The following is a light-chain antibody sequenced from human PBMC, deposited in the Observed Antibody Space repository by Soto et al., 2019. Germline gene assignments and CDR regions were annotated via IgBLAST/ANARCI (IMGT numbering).Light chain of an antibody. J-gene: IGKJ1*01. CDR2: KAS. V-gene: IGKV1-5*03. Sequence: DIQMTQSPSTLSASVGDRVTVTCRASESVNNYLAWYQQKPGKAPNLLIYKASSLESGVPSRFSGSGSGTEFTLTISSLQPDDFATYYCQQYNTYPWTFGQGTKVEIK. CDR3: QQYNTYPWT. CDR1: ESVNNY.